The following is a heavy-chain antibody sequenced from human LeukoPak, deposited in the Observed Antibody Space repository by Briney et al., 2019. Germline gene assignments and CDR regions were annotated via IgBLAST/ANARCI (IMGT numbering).Heavy chain of an antibody. CDR3: ARDQYSGYDSHYYYYMDV. V-gene: IGHV1-2*02. D-gene: IGHD5-12*01. Sequence: GASVKVSCKASGYTFTGYYMHWVRQAPGQGLEWMGWINPNSGGTNYAQKFQGRVTMTRDTSISTAYMELTRLRSDDTAVYYCARDQYSGYDSHYYYYMDVWGKGTTVTISS. CDR2: INPNSGGT. J-gene: IGHJ6*03. CDR1: GYTFTGYY.